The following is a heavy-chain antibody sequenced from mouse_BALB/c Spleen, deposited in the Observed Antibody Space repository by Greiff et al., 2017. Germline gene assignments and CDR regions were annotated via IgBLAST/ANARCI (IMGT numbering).Heavy chain of an antibody. J-gene: IGHJ4*01. Sequence: LQQPGSELVRPGASVKLSCKASGYTFTSYWMHWVKQRPGQGLEWIGNIYPGSGSTNYDEKFKGKGTLTVDTSSSTAYMHLSSLTSEDSAVCYCTIFTTAMDYWGQGTSVTVSA. CDR3: TIFTTAMDY. CDR2: IYPGSGST. CDR1: GYTFTSYW. D-gene: IGHD1-1*01. V-gene: IGHV1S22*01.